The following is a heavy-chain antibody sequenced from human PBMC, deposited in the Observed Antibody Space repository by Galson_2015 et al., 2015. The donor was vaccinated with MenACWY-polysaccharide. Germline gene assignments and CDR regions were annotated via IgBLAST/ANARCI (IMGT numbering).Heavy chain of an antibody. Sequence: SLRLSCAASGLKFRGSGMHWVRQAPGKGLEWVAVIQYDGSQKQYIDSVKGRFTISRDNPKNTLYLEMNSLRAEDTALYYCAREGSRIVFHAFDVWGQGTMVTVSS. CDR3: AREGSRIVFHAFDV. D-gene: IGHD3-10*02. J-gene: IGHJ3*01. V-gene: IGHV3-33*01. CDR1: GLKFRGSG. CDR2: IQYDGSQK.